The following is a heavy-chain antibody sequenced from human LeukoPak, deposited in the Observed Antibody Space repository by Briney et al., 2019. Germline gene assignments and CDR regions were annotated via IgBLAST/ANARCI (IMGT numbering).Heavy chain of an antibody. V-gene: IGHV3-23*01. Sequence: PGGALRLSCAASASTFSSYAMSWVRQAPGKGLEWVSAISGSGGNTNYADSVKGRFTISRDNSKDTLYLQMNSLRAEDTAVYYCAKVTCSGGNCWPHYYYGMDVWGQGTTVTVSS. CDR3: AKVTCSGGNCWPHYYYGMDV. J-gene: IGHJ6*02. D-gene: IGHD2-15*01. CDR1: ASTFSSYA. CDR2: ISGSGGNT.